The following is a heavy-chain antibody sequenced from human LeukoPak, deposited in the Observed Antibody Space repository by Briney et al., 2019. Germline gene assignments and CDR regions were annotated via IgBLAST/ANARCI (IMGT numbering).Heavy chain of an antibody. CDR3: ARMTTGKFED. V-gene: IGHV1-3*04. Sequence: GASVKVSCKASGRSFPGFAMHWVRHAPGQRLEWMGWINTANGNTEYSQNFQGRVTITGDTSASTAYMELSSLRSEDTAVYYCARMTTGKFEDWGQGTLVTVSS. J-gene: IGHJ4*02. CDR1: GRSFPGFA. D-gene: IGHD1-1*01. CDR2: INTANGNT.